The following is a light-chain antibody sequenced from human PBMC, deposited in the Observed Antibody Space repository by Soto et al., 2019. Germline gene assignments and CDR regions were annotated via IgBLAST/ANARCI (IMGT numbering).Light chain of an antibody. CDR2: DVS. J-gene: IGLJ1*01. CDR3: SSYTSISSYV. CDR1: SSDIGTYNF. Sequence: QSVLTQPASVSGSPGQPITISCAGTSSDIGTYNFVSWYQQHPGKAPKLLIYDVSSRPSGVSGLPDRFSGSKSGNTASLTIFGLQAEDEADYYCSSYTSISSYVFGTGTKVTVL. V-gene: IGLV2-14*03.